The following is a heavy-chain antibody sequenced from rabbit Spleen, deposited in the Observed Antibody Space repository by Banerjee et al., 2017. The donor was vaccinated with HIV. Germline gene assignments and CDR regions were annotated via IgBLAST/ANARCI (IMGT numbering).Heavy chain of an antibody. Sequence: QSLEESGGDLVKPGASLTLTCIASGVSFSGNSYMCWVRQAPGKGLEWIACIDTGSSGFTYYATWVNGRFTISSQNAQNTLYLQLNSLTVADTATYFCVRGASSSGYYSLWGPGTLVTVS. CDR1: GVSFSGNSY. CDR3: VRGASSSGYYSL. D-gene: IGHD1-1*01. J-gene: IGHJ4*01. V-gene: IGHV1S40*01. CDR2: IDTGSSGFT.